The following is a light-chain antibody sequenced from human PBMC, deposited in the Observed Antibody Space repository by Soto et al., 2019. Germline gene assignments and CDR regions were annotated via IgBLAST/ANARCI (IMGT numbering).Light chain of an antibody. CDR1: SSDIGGYKH. Sequence: QSVLTQPASVSESPGQSITISCTGTSSDIGGYKHVSWYQQHPGKAPKLMIYEVTNRPSGVSYRFSGSKSGNTASLTISGLQAEDEADYYCSSYTTSSTQVFGTGTKVTVL. V-gene: IGLV2-14*01. J-gene: IGLJ1*01. CDR2: EVT. CDR3: SSYTTSSTQV.